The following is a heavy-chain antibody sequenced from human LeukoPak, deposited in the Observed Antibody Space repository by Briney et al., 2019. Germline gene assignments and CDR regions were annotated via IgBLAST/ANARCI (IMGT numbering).Heavy chain of an antibody. CDR2: IYHSGST. CDR1: GGSISSSNW. V-gene: IGHV4-4*02. CDR3: ARAGITMVRGVTHFDY. J-gene: IGHJ4*02. D-gene: IGHD3-10*01. Sequence: SETLSLTCAVSGGSISSSNWWSWVRQPPGKGLEWIGEIYHSGSTNYNPSLKSRVTISVDKSKNQFSLKLSSVTAADTAVYYCARAGITMVRGVTHFDYWDQGPLVPVSP.